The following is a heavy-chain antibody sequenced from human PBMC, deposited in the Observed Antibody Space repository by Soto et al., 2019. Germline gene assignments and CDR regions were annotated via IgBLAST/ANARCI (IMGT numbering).Heavy chain of an antibody. CDR3: ARHFLDSCCGPSFMYFEF. Sequence: VQLVQSGAEVKEPGASVRVSCKASGYTFSSYGFSWVRQAPGQGLEWVAWISANSGDTNSAQKFQGRVTLSTDTSTTTAYMDLMSLTSDDRAIYYWARHFLDSCCGPSFMYFEFWGQGTLVTVS. J-gene: IGHJ4*02. CDR2: ISANSGDT. V-gene: IGHV1-18*01. CDR1: GYTFSSYG. D-gene: IGHD2-2*01.